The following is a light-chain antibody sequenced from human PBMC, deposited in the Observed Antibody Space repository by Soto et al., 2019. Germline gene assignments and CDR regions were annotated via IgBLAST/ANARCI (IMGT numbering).Light chain of an antibody. CDR3: QQYGNSLPWT. CDR2: GAS. J-gene: IGKJ1*01. V-gene: IGKV3-20*01. Sequence: EIVLTQSPGTLSLSPGEGATLSCRASQIVSNNYLAWYQQKPGQAPRLLVYGASRRATGIPDRFSGSGSGTDFTLTISRLEPEDFAVYYCQQYGNSLPWTFGQGTKEEIK. CDR1: QIVSNNY.